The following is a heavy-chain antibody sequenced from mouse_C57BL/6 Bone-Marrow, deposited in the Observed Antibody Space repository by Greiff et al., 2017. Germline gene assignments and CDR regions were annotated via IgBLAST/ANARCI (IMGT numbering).Heavy chain of an antibody. CDR3: ARDYYGSRGAY. Sequence: QVHVKQSGAELARPGASVKLSCKASGYTFTSYGISWVKQRTGQGLEWIGEIYPRSGNTYYNEKFKGEATLTADKSSSTAYMELRSLTSEDSAVYFCARDYYGSRGAYWGQGTLVTVSA. J-gene: IGHJ3*01. CDR1: GYTFTSYG. CDR2: IYPRSGNT. V-gene: IGHV1-81*01. D-gene: IGHD1-1*01.